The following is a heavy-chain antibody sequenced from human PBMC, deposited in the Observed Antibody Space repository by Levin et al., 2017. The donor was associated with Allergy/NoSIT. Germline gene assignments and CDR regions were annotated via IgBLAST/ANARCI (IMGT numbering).Heavy chain of an antibody. J-gene: IGHJ5*02. CDR3: ARDGVPGNGCYDNWFDP. Sequence: LSLTCAASGFTFSSYSMNWVRQAPGKGLEWVSYIGSSTSITYYADSVKGRFTVSRDNAKNALYLQMNSLRAEETAVYYCARDGVPGNGCYDNWFDPWGQGTLVTVSS. CDR1: GFTFSSYS. D-gene: IGHD3-22*01. V-gene: IGHV3-48*04. CDR2: IGSSTSIT.